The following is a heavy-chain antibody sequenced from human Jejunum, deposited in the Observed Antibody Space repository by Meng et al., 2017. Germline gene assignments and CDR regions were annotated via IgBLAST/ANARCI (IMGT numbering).Heavy chain of an antibody. Sequence: VKLGGSGGGFVKPGESLRLSCAASGFAFGDYHMSWVRQAPGKGLEWVSTFTGTTTTTYYADSVKGRFTISRDNSKNTLYLQMNSLRAEDTAVYYCARLTSLWGQGTLVTVSS. J-gene: IGHJ4*02. CDR1: GFAFGDYH. CDR2: FTGTTTTT. D-gene: IGHD3-16*01. CDR3: ARLTSL. V-gene: IGHV3-23*04.